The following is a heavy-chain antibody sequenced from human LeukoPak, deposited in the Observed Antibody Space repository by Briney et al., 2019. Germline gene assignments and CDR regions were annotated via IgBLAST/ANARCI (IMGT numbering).Heavy chain of an antibody. J-gene: IGHJ4*02. D-gene: IGHD5-24*01. CDR2: IYSGGST. CDR1: GFTVSNNY. V-gene: IGHV3-53*01. CDR3: AREGMAGRGLFDC. Sequence: PGGSLRLSCAASGFTVSNNYMSWVRQAPGKGLEWVSVIYSGGSTYYADSVKGRFTISRDNPKNSLYLQMNSLRAEDTAFYYCAREGMAGRGLFDCWGQGTLVTVSS.